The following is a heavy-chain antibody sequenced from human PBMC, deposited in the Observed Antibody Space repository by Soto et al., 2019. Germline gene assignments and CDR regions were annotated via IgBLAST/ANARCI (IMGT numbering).Heavy chain of an antibody. CDR2: ISGSGGST. D-gene: IGHD3-16*01. CDR1: GFTFSSYA. J-gene: IGHJ6*02. Sequence: EVPLLESGGGLVQPGGSLRLSCAASGFTFSSYAMSWVRQAPGKGLEWVSAISGSGGSTYYADPVKGRFTISRDNSKNTLYLQMNSLRAEDTAVYYCAKGGRPYYYYYGMDVWGQGTTVTVSS. CDR3: AKGGRPYYYYYGMDV. V-gene: IGHV3-23*01.